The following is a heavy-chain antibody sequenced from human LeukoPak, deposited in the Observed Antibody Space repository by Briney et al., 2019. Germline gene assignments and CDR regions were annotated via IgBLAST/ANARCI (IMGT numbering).Heavy chain of an antibody. CDR2: IYYSGST. Sequence: PSETLSLTCTVSGGSISSSSYYWGWIRQPPGKGLEWIGSIYYSGSTYYTPSLKSRVTISVDTSKNQFSLELSSVTAADTAVYYCARSYDSSGYYLDTFDIWGQGTMVTVSS. V-gene: IGHV4-39*01. D-gene: IGHD3-22*01. CDR3: ARSYDSSGYYLDTFDI. CDR1: GGSISSSSYY. J-gene: IGHJ3*02.